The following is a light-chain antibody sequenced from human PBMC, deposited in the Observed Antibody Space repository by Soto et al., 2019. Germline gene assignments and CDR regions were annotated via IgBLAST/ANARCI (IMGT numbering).Light chain of an antibody. V-gene: IGKV3-15*01. CDR2: GAS. Sequence: VMTQSPATLSVSPGERATLSCRASQSVGSNLAWYQQKPGQAPRLLIFGASSRATGVPARFSGSGSGTEFTLTINSLQSEDFAVYFCQQYDNLPLTFGPGTKVDIK. J-gene: IGKJ3*01. CDR1: QSVGSN. CDR3: QQYDNLPLT.